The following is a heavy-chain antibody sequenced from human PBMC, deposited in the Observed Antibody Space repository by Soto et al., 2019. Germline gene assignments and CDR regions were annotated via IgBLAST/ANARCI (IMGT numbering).Heavy chain of an antibody. CDR3: ARDCSGGSCYLGAFDI. CDR1: GFTFTSYY. J-gene: IGHJ3*02. Sequence: ASVKVSCKASGFTFTSYYMHWVRQAPGQGLEWMGMINPSGGTTSYAQNFQDRVTMTRDTSTSTVYMELSSLRSEGTAVYYCARDCSGGSCYLGAFDIWGQGTMVTVSS. V-gene: IGHV1-46*03. CDR2: INPSGGTT. D-gene: IGHD2-15*01.